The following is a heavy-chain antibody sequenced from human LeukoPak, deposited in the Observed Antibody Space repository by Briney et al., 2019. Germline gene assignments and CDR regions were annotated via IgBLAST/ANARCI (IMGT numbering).Heavy chain of an antibody. D-gene: IGHD3-10*01. J-gene: IGHJ4*02. CDR1: GGSFSGYY. V-gene: IGHV4-34*01. Sequence: PSETLSLTCAVYGGSFSGYYWSWIRQPPGKGPEWIGEINHSGSTNYNPSLKSRVTISVDTSKNQFSLKLSSVTAADTAVYYCARGKAGRITDFDYWGQGTLVTVSS. CDR2: INHSGST. CDR3: ARGKAGRITDFDY.